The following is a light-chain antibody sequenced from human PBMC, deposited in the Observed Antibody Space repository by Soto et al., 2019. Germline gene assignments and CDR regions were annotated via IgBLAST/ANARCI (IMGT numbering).Light chain of an antibody. V-gene: IGLV2-8*01. CDR1: SSDVGGYNY. CDR3: SSYAGSSNV. J-gene: IGLJ1*01. CDR2: EVN. Sequence: QSALTQPPSASGSPGQSVAISCTGTSSDVGGYNYVSWYQQHPGKAPKLVIYEVNKRPSGVPDRFSGSKSGNTASLTVSGLQAEDVADYYCSSYAGSSNVFGTGTKVTVL.